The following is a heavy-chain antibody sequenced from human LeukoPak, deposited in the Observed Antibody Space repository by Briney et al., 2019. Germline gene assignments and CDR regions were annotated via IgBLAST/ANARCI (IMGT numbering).Heavy chain of an antibody. Sequence: GGSLRLSCAASGFTFRSYAMHWVRQAPGKGLEWVAVISYDGSNKYYADSVKGRFTISRDNSKNTLYLQMNSLRAEDTAVYYCARLGTAMVTPTDYWGQGTLVTVSS. CDR3: ARLGTAMVTPTDY. D-gene: IGHD5-18*01. CDR2: ISYDGSNK. J-gene: IGHJ4*02. V-gene: IGHV3-30-3*01. CDR1: GFTFRSYA.